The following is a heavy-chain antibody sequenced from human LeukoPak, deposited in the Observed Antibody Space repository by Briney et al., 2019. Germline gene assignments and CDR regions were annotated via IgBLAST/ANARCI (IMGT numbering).Heavy chain of an antibody. CDR3: ARSGWSVPYYYYYYMDV. Sequence: SETLSLTCTVSGGSISSYYWSWIRQPPGKGLEWIGYIYYSGSTNYNPSLKSRVTISVDTSKNQFSLKLSSVTAADTAVYYCARSGWSVPYYYYYYMDVWGKGTTVTVSS. D-gene: IGHD6-19*01. CDR1: GGSISSYY. CDR2: IYYSGST. V-gene: IGHV4-59*12. J-gene: IGHJ6*03.